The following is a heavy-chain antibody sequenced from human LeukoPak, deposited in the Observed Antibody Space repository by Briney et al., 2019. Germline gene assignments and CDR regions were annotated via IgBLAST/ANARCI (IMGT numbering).Heavy chain of an antibody. D-gene: IGHD3-3*01. Sequence: GGSLRLSCAASGFTFSSYGMHWVRQAPGKGLEWVAFTRYDGSNKYYADSVKGRFTISRDNSKNTLYLQMNSLRAEDTAVYYCAKGDGGDFWSGYSNYYYYMDVWGKGTTVTVSS. CDR2: TRYDGSNK. J-gene: IGHJ6*03. CDR3: AKGDGGDFWSGYSNYYYYMDV. V-gene: IGHV3-30*02. CDR1: GFTFSSYG.